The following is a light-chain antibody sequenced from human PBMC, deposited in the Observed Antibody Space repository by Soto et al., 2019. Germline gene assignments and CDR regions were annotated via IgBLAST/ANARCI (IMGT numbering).Light chain of an antibody. CDR3: QQYNSYSGT. Sequence: VQVTQSPSTLSASVGDRVTITCRASQSISIWLAWYQQKPGKAPKLLIYDASSLESGVPSRFSGSGSGTEFTLTISRLQPDDFAGYYCQQYNSYSGTFGQGTKVDIK. V-gene: IGKV1-5*01. CDR2: DAS. CDR1: QSISIW. J-gene: IGKJ1*01.